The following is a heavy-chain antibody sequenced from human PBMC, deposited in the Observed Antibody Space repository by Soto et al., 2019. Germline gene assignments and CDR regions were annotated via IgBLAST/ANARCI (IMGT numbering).Heavy chain of an antibody. V-gene: IGHV1-3*01. CDR3: ARGGSPDYDFWSGRQAAFDI. D-gene: IGHD3-3*01. Sequence: ASVKVSCKASGYTFTTYSRHWVRQAPGQRLEWMGWINAGNGNTKYSQKFQGRVTITRDTSASTTYMELRSLRSEDTAVYYCARGGSPDYDFWSGRQAAFDIWGQGTMVPVS. J-gene: IGHJ3*02. CDR2: INAGNGNT. CDR1: GYTFTTYS.